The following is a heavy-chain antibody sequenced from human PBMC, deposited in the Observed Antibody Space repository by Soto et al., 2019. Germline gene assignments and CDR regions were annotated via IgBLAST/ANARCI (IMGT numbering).Heavy chain of an antibody. V-gene: IGHV3-7*05. CDR2: IKQDGSEK. D-gene: IGHD4-17*01. J-gene: IGHJ4*02. CDR3: ASDSEDYGDSYFDY. CDR1: GFTFSSYW. Sequence: GGSLRLSCAASGFTFSSYWMSWVRQAPGKGLEWVANIKQDGSEKYYVDSVKGRFTISRDNAKNSLYLQMNSLRAEDTAVYYCASDSEDYGDSYFDYWGQGTLVTVSS.